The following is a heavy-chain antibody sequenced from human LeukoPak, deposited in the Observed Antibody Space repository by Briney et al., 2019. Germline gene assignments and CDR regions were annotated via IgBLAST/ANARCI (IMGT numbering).Heavy chain of an antibody. J-gene: IGHJ5*02. CDR3: ARGLGAAAVPPWYNWFDP. CDR2: IDTNTGNP. V-gene: IGHV7-4-1*02. CDR1: GYTFTNYT. Sequence: ASVKVSCKASGYTFTNYTLNWVRQAPGQGLEWMGWIDTNTGNPTYAQGFIGRFVFSLDTSVTTAYLQISSLKAEDTAVYYCARGLGAAAVPPWYNWFDPWGQGTLVTVSS. D-gene: IGHD6-13*01.